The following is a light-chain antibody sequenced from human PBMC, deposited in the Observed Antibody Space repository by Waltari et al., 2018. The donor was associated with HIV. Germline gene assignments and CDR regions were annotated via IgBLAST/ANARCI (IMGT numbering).Light chain of an antibody. CDR1: NSNIGNNA. V-gene: IGLV1-36*01. CDR2: SDS. J-gene: IGLJ1*01. Sequence: QSVLTQPPSVSEAPRQWGTISCSGSNSNIGNNAVIWFQQLPGKTPKLLIYSDSLLPSGVSDRFSATKSGTSASLAISGLQSEDAADYYCAAWDDTLNGFVFGTGTRVTVL. CDR3: AAWDDTLNGFV.